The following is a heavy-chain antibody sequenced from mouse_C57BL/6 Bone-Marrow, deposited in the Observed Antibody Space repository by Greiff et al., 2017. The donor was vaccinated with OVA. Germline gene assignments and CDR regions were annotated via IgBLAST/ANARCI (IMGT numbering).Heavy chain of an antibody. CDR3: AREYYGSFYGMDY. Sequence: VQLPPSGAELARPGASVKLSCKASGYTFTSFGISWVKQRTGQGLEWVGEIYPRSGNTYYNEKFKGKATLTADKSSSTAYMELRSLTSEDSAVYFCAREYYGSFYGMDYWGQGTAVTVSA. D-gene: IGHD1-1*01. CDR2: IYPRSGNT. CDR1: GYTFTSFG. V-gene: IGHV1-81*01. J-gene: IGHJ4*01.